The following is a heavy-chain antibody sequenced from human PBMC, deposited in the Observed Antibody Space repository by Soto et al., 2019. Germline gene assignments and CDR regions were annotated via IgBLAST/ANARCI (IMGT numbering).Heavy chain of an antibody. Sequence: SEPLSLTCTVSGDSISSYYWRWIRQPPGKGLEWIGYIYYSGSTNYNPSLKSRITISVDTSKNQFSLKLSSVTAADTAVYYCARGGTKNSGWCHYLDPWGQGTLVTVSS. CDR3: ARGGTKNSGWCHYLDP. V-gene: IGHV4-59*01. CDR2: IYYSGST. D-gene: IGHD6-19*01. CDR1: GDSISSYY. J-gene: IGHJ5*02.